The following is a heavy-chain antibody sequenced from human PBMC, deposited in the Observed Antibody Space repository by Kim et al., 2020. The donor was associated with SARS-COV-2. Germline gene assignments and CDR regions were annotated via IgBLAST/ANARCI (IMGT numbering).Heavy chain of an antibody. V-gene: IGHV3-48*02. J-gene: IGHJ3*02. CDR2: ITKCSTTI. Sequence: GGSLRLSCATSGFTFSAYDMNWVRRAPGKGLEWLSFITKCSTTIYYADSVMGRFTISRDNAKNSLYLQMNSLRDEDTALFYCVSDRMWGAFDIWWHGTMV. D-gene: IGHD1-26*01. CDR1: GFTFSAYD. CDR3: VSDRMWGAFDI.